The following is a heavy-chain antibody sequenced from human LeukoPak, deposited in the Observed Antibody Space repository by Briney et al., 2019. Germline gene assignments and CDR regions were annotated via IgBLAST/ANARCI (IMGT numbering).Heavy chain of an antibody. CDR3: ARVVAYYFDY. Sequence: SETLSLTCTVSGGSISSGGYYWSWIRQHPGKGLEWIGYIYYSGSTYYNPSLKSRVTISVDMSKNQFSLKLSSVTAADTAVYYCARVVAYYFDYWGQGTLVTVSS. V-gene: IGHV4-31*03. CDR2: IYYSGST. CDR1: GGSISSGGYY. D-gene: IGHD2-2*01. J-gene: IGHJ4*02.